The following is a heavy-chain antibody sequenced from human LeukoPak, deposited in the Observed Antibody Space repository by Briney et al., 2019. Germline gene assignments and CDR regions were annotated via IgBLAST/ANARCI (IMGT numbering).Heavy chain of an antibody. Sequence: PSETLSLTCAVSDDSIRSSAYYWGWIRQPPGKGLEWIGSIYYSGSTYYNPSLKSRVTISIDTSKNQFSLKLSSVTAADTAVYYCASEPYVSGSFLGAFDIWGQGTRVTVSS. D-gene: IGHD3-10*01. V-gene: IGHV4-39*01. CDR1: DDSIRSSAYY. J-gene: IGHJ3*02. CDR3: ASEPYVSGSFLGAFDI. CDR2: IYYSGST.